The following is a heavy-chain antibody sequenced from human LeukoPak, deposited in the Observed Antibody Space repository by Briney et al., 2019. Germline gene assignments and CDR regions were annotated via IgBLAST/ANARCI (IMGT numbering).Heavy chain of an antibody. J-gene: IGHJ6*03. D-gene: IGHD6-6*01. CDR2: IYYSGST. CDR1: GGSISSSSYY. V-gene: IGHV4-39*07. CDR3: ASGTINSSSSPNYYYYYYYMDV. Sequence: SETVSLTCTVSGGSISSSSYYWGWIRQPPGKGLEWIGTIYYSGSTYYNPSLKSRVTISVDTSKNQFSLKLSSVTAADTAVYYCASGTINSSSSPNYYYYYYYMDVWGKGTTVTVSS.